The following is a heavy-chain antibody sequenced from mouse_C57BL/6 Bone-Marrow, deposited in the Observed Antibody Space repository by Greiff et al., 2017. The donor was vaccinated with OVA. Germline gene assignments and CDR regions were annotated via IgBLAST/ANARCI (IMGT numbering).Heavy chain of an antibody. Sequence: QVQLKESGPGLVQPSQSLSITCTVSGFSLTSYGVHWVRQSPGKGLEWLGVIWRGGSTAYNAAFMSRLNITKDNTKSQVFFKMNSLQADDTAIYYCAKNSQSLNYYGSSYWYFDVWGTGTTVTVSS. D-gene: IGHD1-1*01. J-gene: IGHJ1*03. CDR1: GFSLTSYG. CDR3: AKNSQSLNYYGSSYWYFDV. CDR2: IWRGGST. V-gene: IGHV2-5*01.